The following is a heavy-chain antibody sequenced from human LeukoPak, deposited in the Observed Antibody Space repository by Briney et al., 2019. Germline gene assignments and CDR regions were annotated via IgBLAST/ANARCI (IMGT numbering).Heavy chain of an antibody. V-gene: IGHV1-69*05. Sequence: ASVKVSCKASGGTFSSYAISWVRQAPGHGLEWMGGIIPIFGTANYAQKFQGRVTITTDESTSTAYMELSSLRSEDTAVYYCARGRGYCSSTSCYVFDYWGQGTLVTVSS. J-gene: IGHJ4*02. CDR2: IIPIFGTA. CDR1: GGTFSSYA. D-gene: IGHD2-2*03. CDR3: ARGRGYCSSTSCYVFDY.